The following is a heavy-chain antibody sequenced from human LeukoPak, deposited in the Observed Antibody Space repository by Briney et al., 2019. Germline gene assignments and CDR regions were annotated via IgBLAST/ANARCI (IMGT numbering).Heavy chain of an antibody. J-gene: IGHJ4*02. Sequence: SETLSLTCTVSGGSISSYYWSWIRQPPGKGLEWIGYIYNSGSTNYNPSLKSRVTISVDTSKNQFSLKLSSVAAADTAVYYCARYTGYYLDFDYWGQGTLVTVSS. CDR1: GGSISSYY. V-gene: IGHV4-59*01. D-gene: IGHD3-9*01. CDR3: ARYTGYYLDFDY. CDR2: IYNSGST.